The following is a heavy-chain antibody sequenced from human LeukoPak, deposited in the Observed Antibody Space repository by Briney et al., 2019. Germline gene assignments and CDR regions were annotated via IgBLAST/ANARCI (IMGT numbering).Heavy chain of an antibody. Sequence: SVKVSCKASGGTFTSYTISWVRQAPGQRLEWMGRITPILGISNYAQKFQGRVTLTADKSTNTAYMELSNLRSEDTAVYYCARTLYDYVLYFDYWGQGTLVTVSS. CDR3: ARTLYDYVLYFDY. CDR2: ITPILGIS. CDR1: GGTFTSYT. V-gene: IGHV1-69*02. J-gene: IGHJ4*02. D-gene: IGHD3-16*01.